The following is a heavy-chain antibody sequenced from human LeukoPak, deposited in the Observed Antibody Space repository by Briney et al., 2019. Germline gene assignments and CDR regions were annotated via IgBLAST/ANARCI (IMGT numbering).Heavy chain of an antibody. CDR2: TYYRSKWYS. V-gene: IGHV6-1*01. CDR1: GDSVSNNSAA. CDR3: ARGIFNAFDF. J-gene: IGHJ3*01. Sequence: SQTLSLTCAISGDSVSNNSAAWNWIRQSPSRGLEWLGRTYYRSKWYSDYGISVKSRIIINPDTSKNQFSLQLNSVTPEDTAMYFCARGIFNAFDFWGLGTMVTVSS.